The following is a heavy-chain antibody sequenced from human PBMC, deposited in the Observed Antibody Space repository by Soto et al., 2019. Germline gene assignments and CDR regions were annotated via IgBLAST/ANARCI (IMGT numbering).Heavy chain of an antibody. D-gene: IGHD1-7*01. Sequence: QMRLQESGSGLVKPSQTLSLTCAVSGGSISSGGYAWNWIRQPPGKGLEWIGYIYHSGYTAYNPSLKDRVSISVDKCKIQLSLQLSFVAGADTADYYCARDSHTGNYVDPWGQGTVVTVSS. CDR3: ARDSHTGNYVDP. V-gene: IGHV4-30-2*01. CDR1: GGSISSGGYA. J-gene: IGHJ5*02. CDR2: IYHSGYT.